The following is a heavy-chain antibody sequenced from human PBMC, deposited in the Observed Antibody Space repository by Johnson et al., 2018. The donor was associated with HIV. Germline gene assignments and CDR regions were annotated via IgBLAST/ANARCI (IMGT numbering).Heavy chain of an antibody. CDR1: GFTFSSYA. CDR2: INQEGGGK. J-gene: IGHJ3*02. CDR3: ARSDASDI. Sequence: VQLVESGGGLVQPGGSLRLSCAASGFTFSSYAMNWVRQAPGKGLVWVANINQEGGGKYYVDSVKGRFTISRDNAKNSLYLQMNNLRAEDTAMYYCARSDASDIWGQGTMVTVSS. V-gene: IGHV3-7*01.